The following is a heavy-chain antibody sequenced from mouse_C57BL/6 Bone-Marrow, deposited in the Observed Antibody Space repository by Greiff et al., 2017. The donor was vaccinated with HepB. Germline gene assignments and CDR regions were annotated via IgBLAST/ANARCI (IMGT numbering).Heavy chain of an antibody. Sequence: VKLMESGPGLVAPSQSLSITCTVSGFSLTSYAISWVRQPPGKGLEWLGVIWTGGGTNYNSALKSRLSISKDNSKSQVFLKMNSLPTDDTARYYCARKESSNYEGYYAMDYWGQGTSVTVSS. V-gene: IGHV2-9-1*01. CDR2: IWTGGGT. CDR3: ARKESSNYEGYYAMDY. J-gene: IGHJ4*01. CDR1: GFSLTSYA. D-gene: IGHD2-5*01.